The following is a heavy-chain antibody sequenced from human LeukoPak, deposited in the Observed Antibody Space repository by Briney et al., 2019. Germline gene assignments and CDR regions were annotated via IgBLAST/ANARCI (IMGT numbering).Heavy chain of an antibody. J-gene: IGHJ4*02. V-gene: IGHV4-59*01. Sequence: PSETLSLTCTVSGGSISTYYWNWIRQPPGKGLEWVWHIYHSGSTNYNPSLKSRVTISVDTSKNEFSLKLSSVTAADTAVYFCARGSYCSGGTCMFDYWGQGNMVTVSS. CDR1: GGSISTYY. CDR3: ARGSYCSGGTCMFDY. CDR2: IYHSGST. D-gene: IGHD2-15*01.